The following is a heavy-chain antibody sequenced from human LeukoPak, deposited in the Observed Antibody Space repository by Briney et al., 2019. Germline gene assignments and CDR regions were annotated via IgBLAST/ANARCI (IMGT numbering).Heavy chain of an antibody. V-gene: IGHV3-7*01. CDR2: IKQDGSEK. D-gene: IGHD2-21*02. CDR3: ARNGAPVVTAITPYYYYMDV. J-gene: IGHJ6*03. Sequence: GSLRLSCAASGFTFSSYAMSWVRQAPGKGLEWVANIKQDGSEKYYVDSVKGRFTISRDNAKNSLYLQMNSLRAEDTAVYYCARNGAPVVTAITPYYYYMDVWGKGTTVTVSS. CDR1: GFTFSSYA.